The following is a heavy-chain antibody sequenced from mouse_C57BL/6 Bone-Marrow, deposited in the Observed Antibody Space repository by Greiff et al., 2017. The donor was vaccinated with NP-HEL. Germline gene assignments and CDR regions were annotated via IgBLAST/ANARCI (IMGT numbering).Heavy chain of an antibody. Sequence: EVKVVESEGGLVQPGSSMKLSCTASGFTFSDYYMAWVRQVPEKGLEWVANINYDGSSTYYLDSLKSRFIISRDNAKNILYLQMSSLKSEDTATYYCAREIYDGYYRAMDYWGQGTSVTVSS. CDR3: AREIYDGYYRAMDY. J-gene: IGHJ4*01. V-gene: IGHV5-16*01. CDR2: INYDGSST. CDR1: GFTFSDYY. D-gene: IGHD2-3*01.